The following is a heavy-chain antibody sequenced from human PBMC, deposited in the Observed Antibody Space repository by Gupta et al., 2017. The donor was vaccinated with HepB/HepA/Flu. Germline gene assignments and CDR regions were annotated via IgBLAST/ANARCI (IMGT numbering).Heavy chain of an antibody. Sequence: QVQLQESGPGLVKPSGTLSLTCAVSGGSISSSNWWSWVRQPPGKGLEWIGEIYHSGSTNYNPSLKRRVTISVDKSKNQFSLKLSSVTAADTAVYYCARDTGAGYSYGYGDGMDVWGQGTTVTVSS. CDR3: ARDTGAGYSYGYGDGMDV. CDR1: GGSISSSNW. V-gene: IGHV4-4*02. D-gene: IGHD5-18*01. J-gene: IGHJ6*02. CDR2: IYHSGST.